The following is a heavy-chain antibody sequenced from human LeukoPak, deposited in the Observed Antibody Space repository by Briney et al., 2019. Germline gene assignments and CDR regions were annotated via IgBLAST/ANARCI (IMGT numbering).Heavy chain of an antibody. CDR2: MNPNTGRT. J-gene: IGHJ4*02. D-gene: IGHD1-7*01. CDR1: RYTFTSYD. V-gene: IGHV1-8*01. Sequence: ASVKVSCKASRYTFTSYDINWVREAAGHGLEWMGWMNPNTGRTGYAQKFQGRITMTRDTSINTAYRELTNLRSEDTAVYYCARGLLELGPTAGTVFDYWGQGTLVTVSS. CDR3: ARGLLELGPTAGTVFDY.